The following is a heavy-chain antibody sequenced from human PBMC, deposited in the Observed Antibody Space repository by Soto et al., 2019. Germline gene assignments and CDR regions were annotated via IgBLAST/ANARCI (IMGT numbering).Heavy chain of an antibody. D-gene: IGHD6-13*01. J-gene: IGHJ6*02. CDR2: IYYSGST. V-gene: IGHV4-39*01. Sequence: PSETLSLPCTVSGGSISRSSYYWGWIRQPPGKGLEWIGSIYYSGSTYYNPSLKSRVTISVDTSKNQFSLKLSSVTAADTTVYYCARQGSSSWYIHYYYGMDVWGQGTTVTVSS. CDR3: ARQGSSSWYIHYYYGMDV. CDR1: GGSISRSSYY.